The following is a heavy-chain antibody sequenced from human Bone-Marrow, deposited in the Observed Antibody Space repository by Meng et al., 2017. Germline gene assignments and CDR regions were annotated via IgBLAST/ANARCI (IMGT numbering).Heavy chain of an antibody. CDR1: GGPSSSSFFY. CDR2: IYYTGST. V-gene: IGHV4-39*01. Sequence: QLQLQESGPGLVKPSETLSLPCTVSGGPSSSSFFYWGWVRQPPGKGLEWIGSIYYTGSTYYNPSLKSRVTISIDTSKNQFSLKLSSVTAADTAVYYCARLDDTGIDYWGQGILVTVSS. J-gene: IGHJ4*02. D-gene: IGHD5-18*01. CDR3: ARLDDTGIDY.